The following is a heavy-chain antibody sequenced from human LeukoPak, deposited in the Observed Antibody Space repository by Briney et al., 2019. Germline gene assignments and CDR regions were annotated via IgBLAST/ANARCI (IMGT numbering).Heavy chain of an antibody. J-gene: IGHJ4*02. CDR3: ARDEVPRDFDY. V-gene: IGHV3-21*01. Sequence: GGSLRLSCAASGFTFSSYAMSWVRQAPGKGLEWVSSISSSSSYIYYADSVKGRFTISRDNAKNSLYLQMNSLRAEDTAVYYCARDEVPRDFDYWGQGTLVTVSS. CDR2: ISSSSSYI. CDR1: GFTFSSYA. D-gene: IGHD3-10*01.